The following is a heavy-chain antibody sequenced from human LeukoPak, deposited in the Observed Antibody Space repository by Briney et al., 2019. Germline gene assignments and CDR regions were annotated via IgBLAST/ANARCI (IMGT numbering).Heavy chain of an antibody. Sequence: GGSLRPSCAASGFTFSSYEINWVRQAPGKGLEWVSSISSSGTYIYYADSVKGRFTISRDNSKNSLFLQMNSLGVEDTAVYYCATDTLRFRMDVWGNGTTVTVSS. CDR3: ATDTLRFRMDV. V-gene: IGHV3-21*01. CDR1: GFTFSSYE. D-gene: IGHD3-3*01. J-gene: IGHJ6*04. CDR2: ISSSGTYI.